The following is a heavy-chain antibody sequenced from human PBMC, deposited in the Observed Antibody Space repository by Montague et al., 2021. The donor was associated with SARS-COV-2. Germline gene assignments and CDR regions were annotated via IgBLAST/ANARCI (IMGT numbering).Heavy chain of an antibody. CDR1: GGSISSSSYY. V-gene: IGHV4-39*07. CDR2: IYYSGST. Sequence: SETLSLTCTVSGGSISSSSYYWGWIRQPPGKGLEWIGSIYYSGSTYYNPSLKSRVTISVDTSENQFSLKLSSVTAADTAVYYCARDLRRGFDPWGQGTLVTVSS. CDR3: ARDLRRGFDP. D-gene: IGHD3-10*01. J-gene: IGHJ5*02.